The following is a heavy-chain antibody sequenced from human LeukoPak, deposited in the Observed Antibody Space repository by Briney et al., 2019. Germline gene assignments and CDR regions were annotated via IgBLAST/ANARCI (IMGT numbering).Heavy chain of an antibody. CDR1: GYTFTSYD. CDR3: ARLGFRITMIGDAFDI. J-gene: IGHJ3*02. D-gene: IGHD3-22*01. V-gene: IGHV1-8*01. CDR2: MNPNSGNT. Sequence: ASVKVSCKASGYTFTSYDINWVRQATGQGLEWMGWMNPNSGNTGYAQKFQGRVTMTRNTSISTAYMELRSLRSDDTAVYYCARLGFRITMIGDAFDIWGQGTMVTVSS.